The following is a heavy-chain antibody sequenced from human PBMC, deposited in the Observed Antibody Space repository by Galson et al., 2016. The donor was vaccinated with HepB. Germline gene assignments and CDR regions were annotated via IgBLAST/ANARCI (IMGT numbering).Heavy chain of an antibody. V-gene: IGHV1-18*04. J-gene: IGHJ4*02. CDR2: ISDYNGNT. D-gene: IGHD3-16*01. CDR3: ARGPVWPNFDY. Sequence: SVKVSCKASGYTFSTYGISWVRQAPGQGLEWMGWISDYNGNTNYAQKVQGRVTMTRDTSTNTAYMELRSLRSDDTAVYYCARGPVWPNFDYWGQGSLVTVSS. CDR1: GYTFSTYG.